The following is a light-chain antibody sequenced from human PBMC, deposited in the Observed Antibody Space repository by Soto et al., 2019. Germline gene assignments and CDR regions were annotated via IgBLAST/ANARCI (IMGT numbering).Light chain of an antibody. V-gene: IGLV2-14*01. CDR2: DVS. Sequence: QSVLTQPASVSGSPGQSITISCTGTSSDVGAYNYVSWFQQHPGKAPRLIIYDVSNRPSGVSNCFSGSKSGNTASLTISGLQAEDEADYYCSSYTTSTTGVFGGGTKLTVL. CDR3: SSYTTSTTGV. CDR1: SSDVGAYNY. J-gene: IGLJ3*02.